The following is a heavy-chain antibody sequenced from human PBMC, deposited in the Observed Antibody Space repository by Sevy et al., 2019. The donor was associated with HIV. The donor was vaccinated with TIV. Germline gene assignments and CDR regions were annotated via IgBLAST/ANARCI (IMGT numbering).Heavy chain of an antibody. CDR1: GGSISSYI. V-gene: IGHV4-59*01. CDR3: ARDSTTRPRVLDY. Sequence: SETLSLTCSVSGGSISSYIWTWVRQSPGKGLEWIGNIYFTGNTDYSPSLKSRITLSLDTSKSQFSLTLKSVTAADTAIYFCARDSTTRPRVLDYWGQGTLVTVSS. CDR2: IYFTGNT. J-gene: IGHJ4*02. D-gene: IGHD1-1*01.